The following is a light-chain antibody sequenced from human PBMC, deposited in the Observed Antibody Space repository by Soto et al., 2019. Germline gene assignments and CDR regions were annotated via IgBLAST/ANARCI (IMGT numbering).Light chain of an antibody. CDR1: QGIGTY. CDR2: GAS. Sequence: DIQMTQSPSSLPASVGDRVTITCRASQGIGTYLVWYQQKPGKVPKLLIYGASILRSGVPSRFSGSGSGTYFTLTIRSLQPEDAATYYCQKYDTVPWTFGQGTKVEIK. J-gene: IGKJ1*01. V-gene: IGKV1-27*01. CDR3: QKYDTVPWT.